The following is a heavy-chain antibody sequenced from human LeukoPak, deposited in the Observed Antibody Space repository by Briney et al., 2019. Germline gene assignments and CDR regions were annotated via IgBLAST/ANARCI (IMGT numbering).Heavy chain of an antibody. D-gene: IGHD1-26*01. CDR1: GFTFSSYS. Sequence: GGSLRLSCAASGFTFSSYSMNWVRQAPGKGLECLPSISSSSSYIYYAGSVKGRFTISRDNAKNSLYLQMNSLRAEDTAVYYCAREWELLEAFDYWGQGTLVTVSS. J-gene: IGHJ4*02. V-gene: IGHV3-21*01. CDR3: AREWELLEAFDY. CDR2: ISSSSSYI.